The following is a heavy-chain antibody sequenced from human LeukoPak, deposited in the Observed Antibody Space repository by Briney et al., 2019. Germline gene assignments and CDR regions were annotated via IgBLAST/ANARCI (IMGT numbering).Heavy chain of an antibody. V-gene: IGHV3-48*01. CDR3: ARPLATVTTFVSY. CDR2: ISYNGQRI. J-gene: IGHJ4*02. D-gene: IGHD4-11*01. Sequence: GGSLRLSCAASGFTFSSYGMNWVRQAPGKGLEWLSYISYNGQRIFYADSVKGRFTISRDNSKNTLYLQMNSLRAEDTAVYYCARPLATVTTFVSYWGQGTLVTVSS. CDR1: GFTFSSYG.